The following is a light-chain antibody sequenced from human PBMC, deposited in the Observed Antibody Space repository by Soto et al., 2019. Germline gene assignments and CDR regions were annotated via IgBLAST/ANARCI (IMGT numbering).Light chain of an antibody. CDR2: DVS. CDR3: SSYTSSPGYV. J-gene: IGLJ1*01. CDR1: SSDVGGYNY. V-gene: IGLV2-14*01. Sequence: QSAPTQPASVSGSPGQSITISCTGTSSDVGGYNYVSWYQQHPGKAPKLMIYDVSNRPSGVSNRFSGSKSGNTASLTISGLQAEDETDYYCSSYTSSPGYVFGTGTKVTVL.